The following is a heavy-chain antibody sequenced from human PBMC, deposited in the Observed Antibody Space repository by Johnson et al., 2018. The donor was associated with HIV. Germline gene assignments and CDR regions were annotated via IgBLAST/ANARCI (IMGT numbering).Heavy chain of an antibody. J-gene: IGHJ3*02. Sequence: VHLVESGGGLVQPRGSLRLSCAASGFTFSYCAMSWVRQGPGKGLEWVSAITVSGDNTYYADSVKGRFTISRDNSKNTLYLQMNSLRAEDTAVYYCARERDDSSGYYYHDAFDIWGQGTMVTVSS. V-gene: IGHV3-23*04. CDR3: ARERDDSSGYYYHDAFDI. CDR1: GFTFSYCA. D-gene: IGHD3-22*01. CDR2: ITVSGDNT.